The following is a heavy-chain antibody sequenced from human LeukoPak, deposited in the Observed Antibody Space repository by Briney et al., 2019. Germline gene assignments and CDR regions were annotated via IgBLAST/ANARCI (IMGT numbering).Heavy chain of an antibody. Sequence: HPGGSLRLSCAASGFTFSSYGMHWVRQAPGKGLEWVAVISYDGSNKYYADSVKGRFTISRDNSKNTLYLQMNSLRAEDTAVYYCAKDPRDHSYGWSWWYFDYWGQGTLVTVSS. J-gene: IGHJ4*02. CDR2: ISYDGSNK. CDR3: AKDPRDHSYGWSWWYFDY. D-gene: IGHD5-18*01. V-gene: IGHV3-30*18. CDR1: GFTFSSYG.